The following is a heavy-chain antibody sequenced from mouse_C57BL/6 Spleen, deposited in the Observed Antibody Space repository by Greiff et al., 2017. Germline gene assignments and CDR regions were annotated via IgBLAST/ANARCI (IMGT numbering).Heavy chain of an antibody. Sequence: VQLKESGAELVRPGTSVKVSCKASGYAFTNYLIEWVKQRPGQGLEWIGVINPGSGGTNYNEKFKGKATLTADKSSSTAYMQLSSLTSEDSAVYFCARSADYWGQGTTLTVSS. CDR3: ARSADY. J-gene: IGHJ2*01. CDR2: INPGSGGT. CDR1: GYAFTNYL. V-gene: IGHV1-54*01.